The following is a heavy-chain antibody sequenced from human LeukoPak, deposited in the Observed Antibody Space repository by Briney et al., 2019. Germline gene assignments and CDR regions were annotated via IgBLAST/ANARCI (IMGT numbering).Heavy chain of an antibody. V-gene: IGHV3-30*03. CDR2: VSFDGTNN. CDR1: GFIFDNFA. D-gene: IGHD2-15*01. Sequence: GGSLRLSCAASGFIFDNFAIHWVRQAPGKGLEWVSIVSFDGTNNFYADSVKGRFIVSRDSSNNTVYLHMSSLRPDDTAVYFCARDRNVVGADFDSWGQGTLVTVSS. J-gene: IGHJ5*01. CDR3: ARDRNVVGADFDS.